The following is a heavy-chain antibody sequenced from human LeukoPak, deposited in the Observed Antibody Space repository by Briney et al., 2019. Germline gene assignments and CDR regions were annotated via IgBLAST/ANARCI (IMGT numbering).Heavy chain of an antibody. D-gene: IGHD3-22*01. CDR1: GGSTRLYY. V-gene: IGHV4-59*08. CDR3: ARSSDSNGYYYYFDY. CDR2: VSNSAGT. J-gene: IGHJ4*02. Sequence: PSETLSLTCTVSGGSTRLYYWSWIRQSPGKGLEWIAYVSNSAGTNYNPSLKSRVTISLDTSKNQVSLELRSVTADDTCLYYCARSSDSNGYYYYFDYWGKGTLVNVSS.